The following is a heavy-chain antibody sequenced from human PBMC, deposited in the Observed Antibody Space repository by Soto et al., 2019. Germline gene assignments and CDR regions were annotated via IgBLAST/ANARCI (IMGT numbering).Heavy chain of an antibody. V-gene: IGHV1-69*12. Sequence: QVQLVQSGAEVKKPESSVKVSCKAPGGTFSTYAISWVRQAPGQGLEWMGGIIPMFGTANYAQRFQDRVTMTVDESTNTVYMELSSLRSEDTAVYFCASGIQLWLRRINNGYSGWGQGTLVTVSS. CDR2: IIPMFGTA. J-gene: IGHJ4*02. CDR3: ASGIQLWLRRINNGYSG. CDR1: GGTFSTYA. D-gene: IGHD5-18*01.